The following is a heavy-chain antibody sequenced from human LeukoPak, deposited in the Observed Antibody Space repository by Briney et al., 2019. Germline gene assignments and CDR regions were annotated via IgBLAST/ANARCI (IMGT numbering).Heavy chain of an antibody. V-gene: IGHV4-38-2*02. CDR1: GYSISSGYY. J-gene: IGHJ4*02. Sequence: SETLSLTCAVSGYSISSGYYWGWIRQPPGKGLEWIGSIYHSGSTYYNPSLKSRVTISVDTSKNQLSLKLSSVTAADTAVYYCAREEDIAVDNFDYWGQGTLVTVSS. CDR3: AREEDIAVDNFDY. CDR2: IYHSGST. D-gene: IGHD6-19*01.